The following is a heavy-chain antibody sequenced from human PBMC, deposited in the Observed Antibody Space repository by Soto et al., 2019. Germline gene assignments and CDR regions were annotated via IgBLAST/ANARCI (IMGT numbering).Heavy chain of an antibody. CDR1: GGSISSYY. J-gene: IGHJ4*02. CDR3: ARDLGATLDY. V-gene: IGHV4-4*07. CDR2: IYTSGST. D-gene: IGHD1-26*01. Sequence: QVQLQESGPGLVKPSETLSLTCTVSGGSISSYYWSWIRQPAGKGLEWIGRIYTSGSTNYHPSLNSRATMSVDTSKNQFSLKLISVTAADTAVYDCARDLGATLDYWGQGTLVTVSS.